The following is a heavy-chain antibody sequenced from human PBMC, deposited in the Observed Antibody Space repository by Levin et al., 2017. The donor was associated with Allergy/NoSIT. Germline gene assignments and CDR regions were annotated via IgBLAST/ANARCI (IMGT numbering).Heavy chain of an antibody. CDR3: ARKVGATTPIDH. CDR1: GGSISSSSYY. CDR2: IYYSGST. D-gene: IGHD1-26*01. J-gene: IGHJ4*02. V-gene: IGHV4-39*07. Sequence: SETLSLTCTVSGGSISSSSYYWGWIRQPPGKGLEWIGSIYYSGSTYYNPSLKSRVTISVDTSKNQFSLKLSSVTAADTAVYYCARKVGATTPIDHWGQGTLVTVSS.